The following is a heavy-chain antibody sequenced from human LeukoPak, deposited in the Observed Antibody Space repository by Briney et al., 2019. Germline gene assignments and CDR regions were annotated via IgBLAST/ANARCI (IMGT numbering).Heavy chain of an antibody. Sequence: GGSLRLSCAASGFTFSSYAMHWVRQAPGKGLEWVAVISYDGSNKYYADSVKGRFTISRDNAKNTLYLQVNSLRAEDTAVYYCARDRRATYYFDYWGQGTLVTASS. D-gene: IGHD1-1*01. V-gene: IGHV3-30-3*01. CDR1: GFTFSSYA. J-gene: IGHJ4*02. CDR2: ISYDGSNK. CDR3: ARDRRATYYFDY.